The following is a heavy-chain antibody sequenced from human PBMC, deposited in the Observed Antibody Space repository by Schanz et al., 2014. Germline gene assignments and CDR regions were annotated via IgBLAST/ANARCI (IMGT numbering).Heavy chain of an antibody. D-gene: IGHD2-8*02. Sequence: QVQVVQSGGGLVKPGGSLRLSCAASGFVFGDYYMTWIRQAPGKGLEWVSSINTGGDSTYYADSVKGRFTISRDNSRDTVYLQMNSLRAEDTAVYYCAKSLESCPGGRCSRGYFDYWGQGTLVTVSS. J-gene: IGHJ4*02. V-gene: IGHV3-11*01. CDR3: AKSLESCPGGRCSRGYFDY. CDR2: INTGGDST. CDR1: GFVFGDYY.